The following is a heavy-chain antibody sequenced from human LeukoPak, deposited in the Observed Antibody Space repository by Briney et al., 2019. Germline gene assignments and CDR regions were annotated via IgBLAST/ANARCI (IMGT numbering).Heavy chain of an antibody. D-gene: IGHD5-18*01. V-gene: IGHV3-23*01. Sequence: GGSLRLSCAASGFTFNNYAMSWVRQAPGKGLEWVSGISDSGGSTYYADSMKGRFTISRDNSKNTVHLQLNNLRVDDTAVYFCVRHDSYIPYWGQGTLVTVSS. CDR2: ISDSGGST. J-gene: IGHJ4*02. CDR1: GFTFNNYA. CDR3: VRHDSYIPY.